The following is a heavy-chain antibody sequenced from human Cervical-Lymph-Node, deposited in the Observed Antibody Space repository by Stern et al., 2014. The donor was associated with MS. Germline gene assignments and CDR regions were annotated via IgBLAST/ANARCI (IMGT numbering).Heavy chain of an antibody. CDR2: ISYAGDNI. CDR1: GFTFNSYT. J-gene: IGHJ6*02. V-gene: IGHV3-30*11. D-gene: IGHD6-6*01. Sequence: DQLVESGGGVVQPGRSLRLSCAASGFTFNSYTMHWVRQAPGKGLEWVAVISYAGDNIYYAESVKGRFTISRENSKNTLSLQMNSLRVDDTAIYYCARDRASSRAGGGMDVWGQGTTVTVSS. CDR3: ARDRASSRAGGGMDV.